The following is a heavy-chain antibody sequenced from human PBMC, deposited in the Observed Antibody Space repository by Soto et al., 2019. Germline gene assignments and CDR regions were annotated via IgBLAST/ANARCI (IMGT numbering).Heavy chain of an antibody. J-gene: IGHJ4*02. V-gene: IGHV3-23*01. CDR2: ISGSGGST. CDR1: GFTFSSYA. Sequence: GGSLRLSCAASGFTFSSYAMSWVRQAPGKGLEWVSAISGSGGSTYYADSVKGRFTISRDNSKNTLYLQMNSLRAEDTAVYYCAKVALRWFGESPVGYYFDDWGQGTPVTVSS. CDR3: AKVALRWFGESPVGYYFDD. D-gene: IGHD3-10*01.